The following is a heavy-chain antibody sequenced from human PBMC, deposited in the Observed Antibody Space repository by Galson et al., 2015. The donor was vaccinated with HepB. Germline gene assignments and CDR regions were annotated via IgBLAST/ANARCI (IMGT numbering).Heavy chain of an antibody. CDR2: IKQDGSEK. V-gene: IGHV3-7*03. Sequence: SLRLSCAASGFTFSSYWMSWVRQAPGKGLEWVANIKQDGSEKYYVDSVKGRFTISRDNAKNSLYLQINSLRAEDTAVYYCARIRRMVTAIWYYFDYWGQGTLVTVSS. CDR3: ARIRRMVTAIWYYFDY. J-gene: IGHJ4*02. CDR1: GFTFSSYW. D-gene: IGHD2-21*02.